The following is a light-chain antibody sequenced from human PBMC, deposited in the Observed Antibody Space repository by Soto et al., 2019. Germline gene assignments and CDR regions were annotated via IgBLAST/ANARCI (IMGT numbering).Light chain of an antibody. CDR3: CSYAGDSTDVV. V-gene: IGLV2-23*01. CDR1: SSDVGSFNL. J-gene: IGLJ2*01. CDR2: EGS. Sequence: QPASVSGSPGQSITISCTGTSSDVGSFNLVSWYQQHPGKAPKLMIYEGSKRPSGVSNRFSASKAGNTASLTISGLQAEDEADYYCCSYAGDSTDVVFGGGTKLTVL.